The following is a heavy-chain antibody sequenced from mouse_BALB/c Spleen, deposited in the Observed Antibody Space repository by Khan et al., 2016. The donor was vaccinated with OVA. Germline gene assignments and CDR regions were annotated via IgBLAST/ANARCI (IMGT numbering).Heavy chain of an antibody. J-gene: IGHJ3*01. V-gene: IGHV1-18*01. D-gene: IGHD2-2*01. CDR3: ARHGYGGFAY. Sequence: VRLQQSGPELVKPGASVKIPCKASGYTFTDFIIDWVKRSLGESLEWIGDINPNNGDTIYNQKFKGKATLTVDKSSSTAYMDLRSLTSEDTAVYYCARHGYGGFAYWGQGTLVTVSA. CDR1: GYTFTDFI. CDR2: INPNNGDT.